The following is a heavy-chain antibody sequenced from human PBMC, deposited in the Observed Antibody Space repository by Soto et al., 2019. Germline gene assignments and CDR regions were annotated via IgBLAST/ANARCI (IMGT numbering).Heavy chain of an antibody. J-gene: IGHJ4*02. CDR3: ASKEDYGDYVDY. D-gene: IGHD4-17*01. CDR2: IRLNNGNT. CDR1: GYTFSRYG. V-gene: IGHV1-18*04. Sequence: QVQLVQSGPEVKQPGASVKVSCKASGYTFSRYGISWVRQAPGQGLEWMGRIRLNNGNTKYAQKVQDRVTMTTDTSTSTAYMELRSLRSDDTAVYYCASKEDYGDYVDYWCERTLVTVSS.